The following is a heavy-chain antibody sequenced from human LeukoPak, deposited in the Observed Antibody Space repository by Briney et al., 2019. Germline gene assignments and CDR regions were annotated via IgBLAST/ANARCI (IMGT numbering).Heavy chain of an antibody. CDR1: GGSISSVSHY. J-gene: IGHJ4*02. CDR2: IYYSGST. CDR3: ARTFDY. Sequence: SETLSLTCSVSGGSISSVSHYWVWIRQSPGQGLEWIGSIYYSGSTYYNPSLKSRATISVDTSKNQFSLRLSSVTAADTAVYYCARTFDYWGQGTLVTVSS. V-gene: IGHV4-39*01.